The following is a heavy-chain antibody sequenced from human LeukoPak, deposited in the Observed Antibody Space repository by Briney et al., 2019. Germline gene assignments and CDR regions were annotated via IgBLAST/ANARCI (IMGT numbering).Heavy chain of an antibody. V-gene: IGHV3-23*01. Sequence: PGGSLRLSCAASGFTFSSFVLNWVRQAPGKGLEWVSTISGSGGTTYYADSVKGRFTISRDNSKNTLYLQMNSLRAEDTAVYYCVLRGGATDYWGQGTLSPSPQ. J-gene: IGHJ4*02. D-gene: IGHD3-16*01. CDR2: ISGSGGTT. CDR1: GFTFSSFV. CDR3: VLRGGATDY.